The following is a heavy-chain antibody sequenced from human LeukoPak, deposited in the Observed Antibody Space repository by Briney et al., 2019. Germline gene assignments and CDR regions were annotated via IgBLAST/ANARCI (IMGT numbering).Heavy chain of an antibody. J-gene: IGHJ6*02. CDR1: GGSISSYY. V-gene: IGHV4-59*01. CDR3: AGSYTHLGIAVADLIYYYYGMDV. D-gene: IGHD6-19*01. Sequence: SETLSLTCTVSGGSISSYYWSWIRQPPGKGLEWIGYIYYSGSTNYNPSLKSRVTISVDTSKNQFSLKLSSVTAADTAVYYCAGSYTHLGIAVADLIYYYYGMDVWGQGTTVTVSS. CDR2: IYYSGST.